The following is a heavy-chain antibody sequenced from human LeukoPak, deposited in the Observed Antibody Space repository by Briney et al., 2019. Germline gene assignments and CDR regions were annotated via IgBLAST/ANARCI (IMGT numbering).Heavy chain of an antibody. D-gene: IGHD3-16*02. CDR2: INPNSGGT. Sequence: ASVKVSCKASGYTFTGYYMHWVRQAPGQGLEWIGWINPNSGGTNYAQKFQGRVTMTRDTSISTAYMELSRLRSDDTAVYYCAKSYDYVWGSYRSGAFDIWGQGTMVTVSS. J-gene: IGHJ3*02. V-gene: IGHV1-2*02. CDR1: GYTFTGYY. CDR3: AKSYDYVWGSYRSGAFDI.